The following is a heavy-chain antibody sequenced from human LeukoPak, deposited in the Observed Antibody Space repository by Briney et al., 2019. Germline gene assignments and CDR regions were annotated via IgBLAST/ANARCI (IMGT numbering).Heavy chain of an antibody. D-gene: IGHD2-2*01. CDR3: ARGDRDLYCSSTSCYPVL. J-gene: IGHJ4*02. V-gene: IGHV3-21*01. CDR1: GFTFSSHS. CDR2: ISSSSYI. Sequence: GGSLRLSCVASGFTFSSHSMNWVRQAPGKGLEWVSSISSSSYIYYADSVKGRFTISRDNAENSLYLQMNSLRAEDTAVYYCARGDRDLYCSSTSCYPVLGGQGTLVTVSS.